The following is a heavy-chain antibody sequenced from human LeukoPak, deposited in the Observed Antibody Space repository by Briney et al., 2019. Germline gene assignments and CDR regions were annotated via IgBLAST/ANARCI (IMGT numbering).Heavy chain of an antibody. J-gene: IGHJ4*02. Sequence: GGSLRLSCAASGFTFRSYAIHWVRQAPGKGLEWVAFISWDGNIKYYADSVKGRFTISRDNSKNTLYLQMNSLRAEDTAVYYCAKDAVGATGYSDYWGQGTLVTVSS. V-gene: IGHV3-30-3*01. CDR3: AKDAVGATGYSDY. CDR1: GFTFRSYA. CDR2: ISWDGNIK. D-gene: IGHD1-26*01.